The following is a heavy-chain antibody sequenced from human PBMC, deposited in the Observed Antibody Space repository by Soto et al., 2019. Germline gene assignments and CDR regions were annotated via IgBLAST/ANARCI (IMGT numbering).Heavy chain of an antibody. CDR1: GFTFSSYW. J-gene: IGHJ4*02. Sequence: GGSLRLSCAASGFTFSSYWMSWVRQAPGKGLEWVANIKQDGSEKYYVDSVKGRFTISRDNAKNSLYLQMNSLRAEDTAVYYCARGGYYDFWSGYYDYWGQGTMVTVYS. D-gene: IGHD3-3*01. V-gene: IGHV3-7*03. CDR2: IKQDGSEK. CDR3: ARGGYYDFWSGYYDY.